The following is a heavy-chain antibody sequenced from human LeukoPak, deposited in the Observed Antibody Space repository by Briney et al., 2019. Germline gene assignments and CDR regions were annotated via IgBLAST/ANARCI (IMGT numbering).Heavy chain of an antibody. CDR2: IYYSGST. CDR3: ASATLRCSGGSCYEMDV. V-gene: IGHV4-39*07. CDR1: GGSISSSTFY. D-gene: IGHD2-15*01. J-gene: IGHJ6*04. Sequence: SETLSLTCTVSGGSISSSTFYWGWIRQPPGKGLEWIGTIYYSGSTFYNPSLKSRVTVSVDTSKNQFSLKLSSLTAADTAVYYCASATLRCSGGSCYEMDVWGKGTTVTVSS.